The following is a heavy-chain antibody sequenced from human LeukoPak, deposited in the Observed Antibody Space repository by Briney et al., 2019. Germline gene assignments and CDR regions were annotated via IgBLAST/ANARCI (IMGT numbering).Heavy chain of an antibody. D-gene: IGHD2-15*01. CDR2: IYYSGST. CDR3: ARYCSARSCYDSNWFDP. J-gene: IGHJ5*02. V-gene: IGHV4-39*01. Sequence: PSETLSLTCTVSGASISTSDYQWGWIPQPPGKGLELIGSIYYSGSTYYNPSFKSRVPLSLDTSKNQFSLRLSSVTAADTALYYCARYCSARSCYDSNWFDPWGQGTLVTVSS. CDR1: GASISTSDYQ.